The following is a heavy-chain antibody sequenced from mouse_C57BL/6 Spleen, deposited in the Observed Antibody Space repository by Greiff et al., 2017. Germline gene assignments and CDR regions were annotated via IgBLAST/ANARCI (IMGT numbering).Heavy chain of an antibody. D-gene: IGHD1-1*01. J-gene: IGHJ2*01. CDR3: ARDYGSSYDFDY. Sequence: VKLQQSGPELVKPGASVKISCKASGYAFSSSWMNWVKQRPGKGLEWIGRIYPGDGDTNYNGKFKGKATLTADKSSSTAYMQLSSLTSEDSAVYFCARDYGSSYDFDYWGQGTTLTVSS. CDR2: IYPGDGDT. V-gene: IGHV1-82*01. CDR1: GYAFSSSW.